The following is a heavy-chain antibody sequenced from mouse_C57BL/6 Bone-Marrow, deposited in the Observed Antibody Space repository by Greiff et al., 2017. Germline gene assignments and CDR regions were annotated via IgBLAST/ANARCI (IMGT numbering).Heavy chain of an antibody. CDR1: GYTFTNYW. CDR3: ARDGYYAMDY. V-gene: IGHV1-63*01. Sequence: QVQLQQSGAELVRPGTSVKMSCKASGYTFTNYWIGWAKQRPGHGLEWIGDIYPGGGYTNYNEKFKGKATLTADKSSSTAYMQVSGLTSEDSAISVCARDGYYAMDYWGQGTSVTVSS. CDR2: IYPGGGYT. J-gene: IGHJ4*01. D-gene: IGHD2-3*01.